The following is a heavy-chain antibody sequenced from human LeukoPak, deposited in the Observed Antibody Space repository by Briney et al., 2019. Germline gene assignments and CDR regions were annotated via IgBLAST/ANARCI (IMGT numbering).Heavy chain of an antibody. V-gene: IGHV4-34*01. Sequence: SETLSLTCAVYGGSCSGYYWSWIRHPPGKGLELIGEINHSGSTNYNPSLKSRVTISVDTSKNQFSLKLSSVTAADTAVYYCARTRPPAGDFDYWGQGTLVTVSS. D-gene: IGHD2-2*01. CDR3: ARTRPPAGDFDY. CDR1: GGSCSGYY. CDR2: INHSGST. J-gene: IGHJ4*02.